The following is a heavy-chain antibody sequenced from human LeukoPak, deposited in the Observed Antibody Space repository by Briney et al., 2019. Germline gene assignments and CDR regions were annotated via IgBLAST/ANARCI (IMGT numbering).Heavy chain of an antibody. Sequence: SETLSLTCTVSGGSISSYYWSWIRQPPGKGLEWIGYIYYSGSTNYNPSLKSRVTISVDTSKNQFSLKLSSVTAADTAVYYCARVYSSGYRSWYFDLWGRGTLVTVSS. CDR3: ARVYSSGYRSWYFDL. CDR1: GGSISSYY. J-gene: IGHJ2*01. V-gene: IGHV4-59*01. CDR2: IYYSGST. D-gene: IGHD3-22*01.